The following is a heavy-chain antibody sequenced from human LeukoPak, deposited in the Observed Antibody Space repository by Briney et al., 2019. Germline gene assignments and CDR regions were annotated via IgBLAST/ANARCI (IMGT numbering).Heavy chain of an antibody. Sequence: GSLRLSCAASGFTFSSYAMSWIRQPPGKGLEWIGEINHSGSTNYNPSLKSRVTISVDTSKNQFSLKLSSVTAADTAVYYCASGGYSGYEIWGQGTMVTVSS. CDR3: ASGGYSGYEI. D-gene: IGHD5-12*01. J-gene: IGHJ3*02. CDR2: INHSGST. CDR1: GFTFSSYA. V-gene: IGHV4-34*01.